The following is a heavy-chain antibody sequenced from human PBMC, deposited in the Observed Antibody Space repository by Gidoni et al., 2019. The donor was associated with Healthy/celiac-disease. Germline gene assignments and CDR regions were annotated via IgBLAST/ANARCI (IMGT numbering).Heavy chain of an antibody. J-gene: IGHJ4*02. V-gene: IGHV3-30*18. CDR1: GFTFSSYG. CDR3: AKDYYDILTGLFDY. CDR2: ISYDGSNK. D-gene: IGHD3-9*01. Sequence: QVQLVESGGGVVQPGRSLRLSCAASGFTFSSYGMHWVRQAPGKGLEWVAVISYDGSNKYYADSVKGRFTISRDNSKNTLYLQMNSLRAEDTAVYYCAKDYYDILTGLFDYWGQGTLVTVSS.